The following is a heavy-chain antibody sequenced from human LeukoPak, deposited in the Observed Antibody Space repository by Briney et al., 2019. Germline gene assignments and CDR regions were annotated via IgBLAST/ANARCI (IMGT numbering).Heavy chain of an antibody. CDR3: AKVPGAIQYPYYFDY. V-gene: IGHV3-23*01. CDR1: GFTLSSYA. J-gene: IGHJ4*02. D-gene: IGHD2-2*01. CDR2: ISGSGGNT. Sequence: GGSLRLSCAASGFTLSSYAMSWVRQAPGKGLEWVSAISGSGGNTYYAASVKGRFTISRDNSKNTLFLQMNSLRAEDTAVYYCAKVPGAIQYPYYFDYWGQGTLVTVSS.